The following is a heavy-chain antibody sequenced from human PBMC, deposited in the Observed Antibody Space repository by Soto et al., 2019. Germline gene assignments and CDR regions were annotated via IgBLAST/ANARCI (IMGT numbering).Heavy chain of an antibody. CDR1: GFTFSSFA. Sequence: SLRLSCAASGFTFSSFAMSWVRQAPGKGLEWVSVMYTGGNTFYADSVKGRFTISRDNSKNTVYLNMNSLRAEDTAVYYCARGPPKDAFDIGGQGTMVTVSS. CDR3: ARGPPKDAFDI. J-gene: IGHJ3*02. V-gene: IGHV3-53*01. CDR2: MYTGGNT.